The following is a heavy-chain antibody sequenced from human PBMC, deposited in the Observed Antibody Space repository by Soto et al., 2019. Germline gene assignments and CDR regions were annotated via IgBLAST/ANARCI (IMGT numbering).Heavy chain of an antibody. D-gene: IGHD6-19*01. CDR3: ARKDIAVAGLFDY. Sequence: SETLSLTCTVSGGSISSYYWSWIRQPPGKGLEWIGYIYYSGSTNYNPSLKSRVTISVDTSKNQFSLKLSSVTAADTAVYYCARKDIAVAGLFDYWGQGTLVTVS. V-gene: IGHV4-59*08. CDR1: GGSISSYY. CDR2: IYYSGST. J-gene: IGHJ4*02.